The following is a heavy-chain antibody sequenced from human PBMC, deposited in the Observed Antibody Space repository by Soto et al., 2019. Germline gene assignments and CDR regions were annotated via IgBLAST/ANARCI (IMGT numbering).Heavy chain of an antibody. J-gene: IGHJ6*02. CDR3: AREFGESYYHYGMDV. V-gene: IGHV4-4*07. Sequence: SETLAFTCTVSGGSISSYYWSWIRQPAGKGLEWIGRIYTSGSTNYNPSLKSRVTMSVDTSKNQFSLKLSSVTAADTAVYYCAREFGESYYHYGMDVWGQGTTVTVSS. D-gene: IGHD3-10*01. CDR1: GGSISSYY. CDR2: IYTSGST.